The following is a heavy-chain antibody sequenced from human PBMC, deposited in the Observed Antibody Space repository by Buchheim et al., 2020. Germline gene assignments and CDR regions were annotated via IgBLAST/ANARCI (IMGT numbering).Heavy chain of an antibody. J-gene: IGHJ5*02. CDR3: ARMHSSMTIRLTSGGFDP. V-gene: IGHV4-61*03. Sequence: QVQLQESGPGLVKPSETLSLTCTVSGGSVSSGNYYWTWIRQPPGKGLEWIGYIHSTGNTNFNPSLKSRVTISVDTSENHFSLNLSSVTAADTAVYFCARMHSSMTIRLTSGGFDPWGQGTL. CDR1: GGSVSSGNYY. CDR2: IHSTGNT. D-gene: IGHD3-10*01.